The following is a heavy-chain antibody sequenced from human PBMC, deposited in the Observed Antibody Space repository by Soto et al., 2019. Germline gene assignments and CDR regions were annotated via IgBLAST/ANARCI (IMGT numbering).Heavy chain of an antibody. D-gene: IGHD3-10*01. CDR2: IYYTGST. CDR3: ARHFGSGNYLKVLDH. V-gene: IGHV4-39*01. J-gene: IGHJ4*02. Sequence: SETLSLTCTVSGASVSSGSYYRGWVRQPPGKRLEWIGSIYYTGSTYFNPSLKSRVTLSLDTPNSRFSLRLTSVTAADTAVYYCARHFGSGNYLKVLDHWGQGALVTVSS. CDR1: GASVSSGSYY.